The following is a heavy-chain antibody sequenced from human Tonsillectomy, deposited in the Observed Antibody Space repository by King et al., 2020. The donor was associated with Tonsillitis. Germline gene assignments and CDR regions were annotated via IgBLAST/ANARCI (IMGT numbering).Heavy chain of an antibody. CDR1: GGSISSNY. CDR2: MYYSGST. V-gene: IGHV4-59*08. CDR3: ARGVRPGYDCWSGFSYYYYGTDV. J-gene: IGHJ6*02. D-gene: IGHD3-3*01. Sequence: VQLQESGPGLVKPSETLSLTCTVSGGSISSNYWSWIRKPPGKGLGWIGYMYYSGSTNYNPSPKSRVTISVDTSKNKFSLKLSPVTAADTAVYYCARGVRPGYDCWSGFSYYYYGTDVCGQGATVTLSS.